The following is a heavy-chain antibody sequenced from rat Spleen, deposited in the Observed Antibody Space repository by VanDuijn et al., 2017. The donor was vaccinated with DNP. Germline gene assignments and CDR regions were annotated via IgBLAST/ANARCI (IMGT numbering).Heavy chain of an antibody. V-gene: IGHV5-25*01. D-gene: IGHD5-1*01. CDR3: ARGSTSIYWYFDF. Sequence: EVQLVESGGVLVQPGRSLKLSCAASGFIFTNYYMAWVRQAPKKGLEWVAAISPSDRRTYYPDSVNGRFTISRDAARGSLYLQMNSLKSEDTATYYCARGSTSIYWYFDFWGPGTMVTVSS. J-gene: IGHJ1*01. CDR2: ISPSDRRT. CDR1: GFIFTNYY.